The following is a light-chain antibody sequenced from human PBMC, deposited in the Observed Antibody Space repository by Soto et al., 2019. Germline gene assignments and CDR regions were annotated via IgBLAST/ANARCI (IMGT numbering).Light chain of an antibody. CDR2: GAS. V-gene: IGKV3-15*01. CDR3: QQYNNWPRT. J-gene: IGKJ1*01. CDR1: QSVSIN. Sequence: EIVLTQPPATLSVSPGERATLSCRASQSVSINLAWYQQKPGQAPRLLIYGASSRATGIPARFSGSGSGTEFTLTISSLQSEDSAVYFCQQYNNWPRTFGQGTKVDIK.